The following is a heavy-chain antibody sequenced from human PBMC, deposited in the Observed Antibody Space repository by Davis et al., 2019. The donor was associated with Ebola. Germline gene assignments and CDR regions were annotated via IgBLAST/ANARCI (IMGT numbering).Heavy chain of an antibody. CDR1: GFTFSSYG. CDR3: ARDQRIAARRYYYYGMDV. V-gene: IGHV3-30*03. D-gene: IGHD6-6*01. J-gene: IGHJ6*02. Sequence: GESLKISCAASGFTFSSYGMHWVRQAPGKGLEWVAVISYDGSNKYYADSVKGRFTISRDNSKNTLYLQMNSLRAEDTAVYYCARDQRIAARRYYYYGMDVWGQGTTVTVSS. CDR2: ISYDGSNK.